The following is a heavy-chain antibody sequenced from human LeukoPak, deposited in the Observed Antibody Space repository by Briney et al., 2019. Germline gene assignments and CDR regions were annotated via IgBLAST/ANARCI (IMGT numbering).Heavy chain of an antibody. D-gene: IGHD3-3*01. Sequence: GGSLRLSCAASRFTFTDYYMSWIRQAPGKGLEWVSYISSSGITKYYADSVKGRFTISRDNAKNSLYLQMNSLRAEDTAVYYCARATGQYYDFWSGSPPPNYMDVWGKGTTVTVSS. CDR2: ISSSGITK. CDR1: RFTFTDYY. V-gene: IGHV3-11*01. CDR3: ARATGQYYDFWSGSPPPNYMDV. J-gene: IGHJ6*03.